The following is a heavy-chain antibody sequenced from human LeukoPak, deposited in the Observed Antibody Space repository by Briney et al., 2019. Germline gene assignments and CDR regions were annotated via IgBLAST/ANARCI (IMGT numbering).Heavy chain of an antibody. Sequence: PSETLSLTCTVSGGTISSGSYYWTWIRQHPGKGLEWIGHIYYSGNTLYNASLKSRVTISVDTSKNQFSLKLTSVTAADTALYYCARAILTIIYCDQWGQEPLITVSS. J-gene: IGHJ4*02. CDR2: IYYSGNT. CDR1: GGTISSGSYY. V-gene: IGHV4-31*03. D-gene: IGHD3-9*01. CDR3: ARAILTIIYCDQ.